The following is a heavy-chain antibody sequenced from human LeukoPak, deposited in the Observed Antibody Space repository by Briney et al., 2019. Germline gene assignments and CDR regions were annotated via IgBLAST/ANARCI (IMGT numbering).Heavy chain of an antibody. Sequence: GLSLRLSCAASGFTFSRFTMNWVRQAPGKGLESVSGIRTSDSITYPEDFVKGRFTISRDNSKNTLYLQMSSVSADDTDGYYCAKGGGSLYYFEYLGQGTLVTV. CDR3: AKGGGSLYYFEY. V-gene: IGHV3-23*01. D-gene: IGHD4-23*01. J-gene: IGHJ4*02. CDR1: GFTFSRFT. CDR2: IRTSDSIT.